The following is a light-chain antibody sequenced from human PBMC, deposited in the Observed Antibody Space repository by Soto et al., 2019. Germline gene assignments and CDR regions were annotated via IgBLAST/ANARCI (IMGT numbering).Light chain of an antibody. CDR1: SSNIGAGYN. V-gene: IGLV1-40*01. Sequence: QSVLTQPPSVSGAPGQRVSISCTGSSSNIGAGYNVHWYQQLPGTAPKLLIYDNNNRPSGVPDRFSGSKSGTSASLAITGLQAEDEADYYCQSYDTSPSGFYVFGTGTKLTVL. CDR3: QSYDTSPSGFYV. CDR2: DNN. J-gene: IGLJ1*01.